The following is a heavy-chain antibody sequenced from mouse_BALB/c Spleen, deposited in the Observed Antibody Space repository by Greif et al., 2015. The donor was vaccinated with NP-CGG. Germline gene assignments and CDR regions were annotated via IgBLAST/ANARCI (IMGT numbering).Heavy chain of an antibody. J-gene: IGHJ3*01. D-gene: IGHD2-14*01. CDR1: GFTFSNYW. CDR2: IRLKSNNYAT. Sequence: EVHLVESGGGLVQPGGSMKLSCVASGFTFSNYWMNWVRQSPEKGLEWVAEIRLKSNNYATHYAESVKGRFTISRDDSKSSVYLQMNNLRAEDTGIYYCTRRGYRYGSFAYWGQGTLVTVSA. CDR3: TRRGYRYGSFAY. V-gene: IGHV6-6*02.